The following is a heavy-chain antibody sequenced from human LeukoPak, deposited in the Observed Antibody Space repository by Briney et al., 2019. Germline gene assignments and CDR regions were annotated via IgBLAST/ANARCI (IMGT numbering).Heavy chain of an antibody. V-gene: IGHV4-34*01. Sequence: PSETLSLTCGVYGGSFSGYYWSWIRQPPGKGLEWIGEINHSGSTNYNPSLKSRVTISVDTSKKQFSLKLSSVTAADTAVYYCARGNGVVVPAARGYYYYMDVWGKGTTVTVSS. D-gene: IGHD2-2*01. CDR2: INHSGST. J-gene: IGHJ6*03. CDR1: GGSFSGYY. CDR3: ARGNGVVVPAARGYYYYMDV.